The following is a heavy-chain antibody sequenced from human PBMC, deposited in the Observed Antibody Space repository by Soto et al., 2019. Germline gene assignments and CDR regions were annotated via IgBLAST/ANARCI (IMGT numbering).Heavy chain of an antibody. CDR1: GGSFSGYY. Sequence: QVQLQQWGAGLLKPSETLSLTCAIYGGSFSGYYWSWIRQPPGKGLEWIGEINHSGGTNYNPSLKSRVTISVDTSKNQFSLKLSSVTAADTAVYYCARRFFIAAAGTYDYWGQGTLVTVSS. J-gene: IGHJ4*02. D-gene: IGHD6-13*01. CDR2: INHSGGT. CDR3: ARRFFIAAAGTYDY. V-gene: IGHV4-34*01.